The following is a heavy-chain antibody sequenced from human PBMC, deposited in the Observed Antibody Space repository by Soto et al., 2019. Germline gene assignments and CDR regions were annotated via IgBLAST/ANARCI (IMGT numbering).Heavy chain of an antibody. V-gene: IGHV1-2*04. CDR3: AGGTSQVGYYYGMDV. CDR2: INPNSGGT. J-gene: IGHJ6*02. Sequence: GASVKVSCKASGYTFTGYYMHWVRQAPGQGLEWMGWINPNSGGTNYAQKFQGWVTMTRDTSFSTAYMELSRLRSDDTAVYYCAGGTSQVGYYYGMDVWGQGTTVTVSS. D-gene: IGHD2-8*01. CDR1: GYTFTGYY.